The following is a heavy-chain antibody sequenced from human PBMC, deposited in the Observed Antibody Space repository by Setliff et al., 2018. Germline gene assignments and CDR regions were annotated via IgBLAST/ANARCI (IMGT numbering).Heavy chain of an antibody. Sequence: SETLSLTCAVYGGSFSGYYWGWIRQPPGKGLEWIGSIYHSGSTYYNPSLKSRVTISMDTSKNQFSLKVSSVTAADTAVYYCARSFSRREKFLLDYWGQGALVTVSS. CDR2: IYHSGST. J-gene: IGHJ4*02. V-gene: IGHV4-34*01. CDR3: ARSFSRREKFLLDY. CDR1: GGSFSGYY.